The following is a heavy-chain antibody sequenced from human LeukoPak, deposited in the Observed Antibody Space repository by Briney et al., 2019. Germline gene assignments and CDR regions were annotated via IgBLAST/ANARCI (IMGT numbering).Heavy chain of an antibody. J-gene: IGHJ4*02. CDR1: GFTFSSYA. D-gene: IGHD6-13*01. V-gene: IGHV3-30-3*01. CDR2: ISYDGSNK. CDR3: ARDPGIAAAEDY. Sequence: PGGSLRLSCAASGFTFSSYAMHWVRQAPGKGLEWVAVISYDGSNKYYADSVKGRFTISRDNSKNTLYLQMNSLRAEDTAVYYCARDPGIAAAEDYWGQGTLVTVSS.